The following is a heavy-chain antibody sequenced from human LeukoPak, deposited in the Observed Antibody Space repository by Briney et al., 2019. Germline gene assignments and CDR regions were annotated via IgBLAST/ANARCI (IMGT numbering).Heavy chain of an antibody. CDR2: IYYGGST. D-gene: IGHD2-2*01. CDR3: ARDGGSSFRYFDY. J-gene: IGHJ4*02. Sequence: PGGSLRLSCAASGFTVSSNYMSWVRQAPGKGLEWIGSIYYGGSTYYNPSLKSRVTISVDTSKNQFSLKLSSVTAADTAVYYCARDGGSSFRYFDYWGQGTLVTVSS. CDR1: GFTVSSNY. V-gene: IGHV4-39*07.